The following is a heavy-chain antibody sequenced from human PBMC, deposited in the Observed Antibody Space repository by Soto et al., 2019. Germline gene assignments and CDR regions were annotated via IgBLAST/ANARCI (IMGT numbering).Heavy chain of an antibody. CDR3: ARSMNDHNHHHWGFDS. D-gene: IGHD7-27*01. CDR2: IDHTGRT. CDR1: GGSFNPCH. J-gene: IGHJ5*01. Sequence: PSETLSLTCAVYGGSFNPCHWSFIRQPPGKRLEWIGEIDHTGRTNYNPSVKGRVTMSVDTSKNQFSLNLRSVTAADTAVYFCARSMNDHNHHHWGFDSWGQGTLVTVSS. V-gene: IGHV4-34*01.